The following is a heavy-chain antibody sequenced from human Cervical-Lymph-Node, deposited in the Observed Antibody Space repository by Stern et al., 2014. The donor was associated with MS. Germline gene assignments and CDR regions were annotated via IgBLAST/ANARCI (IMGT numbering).Heavy chain of an antibody. V-gene: IGHV4-4*02. Sequence: VQLEESGPGLVQPSGTLSLTCAVSGGSVRSTNWWSWVRQSPGKGLEWIGNIYHRGPSTYRPSLRSRVSISLDNSKNHLSLHLTSVTAADTAVYYCARERQQYCNSEGCSYWYFDLWGRGTLVTVSS. D-gene: IGHD2/OR15-2a*01. CDR2: IYHRGPS. J-gene: IGHJ2*01. CDR3: ARERQQYCNSEGCSYWYFDL. CDR1: GGSVRSTNW.